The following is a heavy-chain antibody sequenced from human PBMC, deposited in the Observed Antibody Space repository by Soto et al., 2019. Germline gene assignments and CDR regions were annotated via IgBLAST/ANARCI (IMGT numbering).Heavy chain of an antibody. D-gene: IGHD3-9*01. V-gene: IGHV1-3*01. CDR3: ARDVHVILRYFDWSHDAFDI. CDR2: INAGNGNT. J-gene: IGHJ3*02. Sequence: ASVKVSCKASGYTFTSYAMHWVRQAPGQRLEWMGWINAGNGNTKYSQKFQGRVTITRDTSASTAYMELSSLRSEDTAVYYCARDVHVILRYFDWSHDAFDIWGQRTMVTGSS. CDR1: GYTFTSYA.